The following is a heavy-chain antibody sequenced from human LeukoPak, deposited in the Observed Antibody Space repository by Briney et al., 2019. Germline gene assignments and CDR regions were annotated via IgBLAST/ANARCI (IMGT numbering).Heavy chain of an antibody. CDR2: FDTEDGET. CDR3: ATGPRQWVSFGY. CDR1: GYTLTELS. V-gene: IGHV1-24*01. J-gene: IGHJ4*02. Sequence: ASVKVSCKVSGYTLTELSMHWVRQAPGKGLEWMGGFDTEDGETIYAQKFQGRVTMTEDTSTDTAYMELSSLRSEDTAVYYCATGPRQWVSFGYWGQGTLVTVSS. D-gene: IGHD1-26*01.